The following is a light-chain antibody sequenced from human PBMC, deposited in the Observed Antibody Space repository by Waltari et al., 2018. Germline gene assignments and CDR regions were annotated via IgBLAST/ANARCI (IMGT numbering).Light chain of an antibody. CDR2: DAS. CDR3: QERSNWPPT. Sequence: EIVLTQSPATLSLSPGERATPPCRASQSVDSYLAWYQQKPGQAPRLLIYDASDRATGIPARFSGSGSGTDFTLTISSLEPEDFALYYCQERSNWPPTFGQGTKLEIK. CDR1: QSVDSY. J-gene: IGKJ2*01. V-gene: IGKV3-11*01.